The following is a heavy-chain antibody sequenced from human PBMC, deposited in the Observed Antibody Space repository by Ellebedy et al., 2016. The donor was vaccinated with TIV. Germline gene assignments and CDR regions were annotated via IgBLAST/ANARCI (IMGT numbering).Heavy chain of an antibody. V-gene: IGHV3-73*01. CDR3: AITYYYDSSGYTIDY. CDR2: IRSKANSYAT. D-gene: IGHD3-22*01. Sequence: GESLKISCAASGSTFSGSAMHWVRQASGKGLEWVGRIRSKANSYATEYTASVNGRFTISRDDSKNTAYLQRNSLETEDTAVYYCAITYYYDSSGYTIDYWGQGTLVTVTS. J-gene: IGHJ4*02. CDR1: GSTFSGSA.